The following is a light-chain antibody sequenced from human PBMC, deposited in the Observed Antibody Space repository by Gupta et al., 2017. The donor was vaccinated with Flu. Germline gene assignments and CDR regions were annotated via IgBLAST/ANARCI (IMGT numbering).Light chain of an antibody. J-gene: IGKJ3*01. CDR2: RAS. V-gene: IGKV1-5*03. CDR1: QSISQW. CDR3: QQYNLYAFT. Sequence: IQMTQSPSTLSASVGDRVTITCRASQSISQWLAWYQQKPGKAPNLLIYRASTLESGVPSRFSASGSGTEFTLTITGLQPDDSATYYCQQYNLYAFTFGHGTKVEI.